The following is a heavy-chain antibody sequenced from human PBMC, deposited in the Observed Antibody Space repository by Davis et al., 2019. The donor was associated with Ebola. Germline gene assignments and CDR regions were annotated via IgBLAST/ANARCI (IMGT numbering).Heavy chain of an antibody. Sequence: AASVKVSCKASGGTFSSYAISWVRQAPGQGLEWTGGIIPIFGTANYAQKFQGRVTITADKSTSTAYMELSSLRSEDTAVYYCARESLGGIWSGYFGYWGQGTLVTVSS. CDR1: GGTFSSYA. D-gene: IGHD3-3*01. V-gene: IGHV1-69*06. CDR2: IIPIFGTA. J-gene: IGHJ4*02. CDR3: ARESLGGIWSGYFGY.